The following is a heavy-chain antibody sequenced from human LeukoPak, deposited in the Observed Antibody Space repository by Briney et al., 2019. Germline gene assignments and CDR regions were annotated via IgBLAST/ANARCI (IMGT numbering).Heavy chain of an antibody. CDR3: ARAGVWDYSDTSGYHNGAFDI. CDR1: GYTFTYYY. D-gene: IGHD3-22*01. CDR2: INPTSGGP. Sequence: ASVKVSCKASGYTFTYYYMHWVRQAPGQGLEWMRWINPTSGGPNFAQKFQGRVSMTRDTSISTAYMELSRLRSGDTALYYCARAGVWDYSDTSGYHNGAFDIWGQGTMVTVSS. V-gene: IGHV1-2*02. J-gene: IGHJ3*02.